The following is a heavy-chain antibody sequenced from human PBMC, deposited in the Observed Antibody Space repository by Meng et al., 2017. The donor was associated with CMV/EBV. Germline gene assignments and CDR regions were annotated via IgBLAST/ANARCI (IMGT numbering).Heavy chain of an antibody. J-gene: IGHJ4*02. CDR2: ISSSSSYI. Sequence: CAASGFTFSSYSMNWVRQAPGKGLEWVSSISSSSSYIYYADSVKGRFTISRDNAKNSLYLQMNSLRAEDTAVYYCSSQVGATTGGDYWGQGTLVTVSS. V-gene: IGHV3-21*01. CDR1: GFTFSSYS. CDR3: SSQVGATTGGDY. D-gene: IGHD1-26*01.